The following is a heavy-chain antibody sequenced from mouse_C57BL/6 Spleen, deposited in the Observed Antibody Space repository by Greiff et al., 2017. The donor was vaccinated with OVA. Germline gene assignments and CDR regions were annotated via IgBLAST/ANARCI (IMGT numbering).Heavy chain of an antibody. CDR1: GYTFTDYN. D-gene: IGHD3-2*02. V-gene: IGHV1-18*01. Sequence: DVQLQESGPELVKPGASVKIPCKASGYTFTDYNMDWVKQSHGKSLEWIGDINPNNGGTIYNQKFKGKATLTVDKSSSTAYMELRSLTSEDTAVYYCARSGAQATLYYAMDYWGQGTSVTVSS. CDR2: INPNNGGT. J-gene: IGHJ4*01. CDR3: ARSGAQATLYYAMDY.